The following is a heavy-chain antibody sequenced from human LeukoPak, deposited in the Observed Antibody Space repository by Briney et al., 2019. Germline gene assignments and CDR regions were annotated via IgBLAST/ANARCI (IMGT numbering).Heavy chain of an antibody. CDR2: FDPEDGET. V-gene: IGHV1-24*01. J-gene: IGHJ6*03. Sequence: ASVKVSCKVSGYTLSELFMHWVRQAPGKGLEWMGGFDPEDGETIYAQKFQGRVTVTEDTSTDTAYMELTSVTAADTAVYYCARTTEGGYTYGYFYYYYMDVWGKGTTITISS. CDR1: GYTLSELF. D-gene: IGHD5-18*01. CDR3: ARTTEGGYTYGYFYYYYMDV.